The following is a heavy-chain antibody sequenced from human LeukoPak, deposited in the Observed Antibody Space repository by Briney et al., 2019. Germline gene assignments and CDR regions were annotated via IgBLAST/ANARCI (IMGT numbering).Heavy chain of an antibody. D-gene: IGHD3-22*01. Sequence: ASVKVSCKASGYTFTSYDINWVRQATGQGLEWMGWMNPNSGNTGYAQKFQGRVTMTRNTSISTAYMELSSLRSEDTAVYYCARGVSSITMIVVVTAYYYYYMDVWGKGTTVTVSS. CDR2: MNPNSGNT. J-gene: IGHJ6*03. CDR3: ARGVSSITMIVVVTAYYYYYMDV. CDR1: GYTFTSYD. V-gene: IGHV1-8*01.